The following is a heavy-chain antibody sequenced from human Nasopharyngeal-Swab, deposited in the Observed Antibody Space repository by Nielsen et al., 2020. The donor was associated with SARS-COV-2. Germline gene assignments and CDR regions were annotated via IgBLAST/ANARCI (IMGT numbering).Heavy chain of an antibody. V-gene: IGHV3-11*04. D-gene: IGHD4-11*01. J-gene: IGHJ4*02. CDR1: RFIFSDYY. Sequence: GGSLRLSRAASRFIFSDYYMSWVRQAPGKGLAWVSYLSTSGTTIYYADSVKGRFTISRDNAKNSLYLQMNSLRAEDTAVYYCARDSYTNGLVKTFWGQGTLVTVSS. CDR3: ARDSYTNGLVKTF. CDR2: LSTSGTTI.